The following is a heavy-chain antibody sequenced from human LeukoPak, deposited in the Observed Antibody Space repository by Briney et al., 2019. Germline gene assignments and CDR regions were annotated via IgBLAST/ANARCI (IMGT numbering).Heavy chain of an antibody. CDR2: IYTSGNT. CDR1: GASINSGY. J-gene: IGHJ4*02. D-gene: IGHD6-19*01. Sequence: SEILSLTCTVSGASINSGYWSWIRQPAGKGLEWIGRIYTSGNTDYNPSLKSRVTMSGDTSKNQLSLKLSSVTAADTAVYYCAKYSGWYYFDYWGQGTVVSVSS. CDR3: AKYSGWYYFDY. V-gene: IGHV4-4*07.